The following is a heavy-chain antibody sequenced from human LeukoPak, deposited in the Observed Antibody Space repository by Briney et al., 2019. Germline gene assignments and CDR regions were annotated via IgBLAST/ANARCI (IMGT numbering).Heavy chain of an antibody. D-gene: IGHD5-24*01. V-gene: IGHV3-30-3*01. CDR3: ARDGGYGYNFYDAFDI. CDR2: ISYDGGNK. Sequence: GGSLRLSCAASGFTFSSYAMHWVRQAPGKGLEWVAVISYDGGNKYYADSVKGRFTISRDNSKNTLYLQMNSLRAEDTAVYYCARDGGYGYNFYDAFDIWGQGTMVTVSS. CDR1: GFTFSSYA. J-gene: IGHJ3*02.